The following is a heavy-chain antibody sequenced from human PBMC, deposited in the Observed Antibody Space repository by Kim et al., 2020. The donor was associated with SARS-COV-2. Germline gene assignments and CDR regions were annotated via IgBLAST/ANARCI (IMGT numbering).Heavy chain of an antibody. CDR2: INHSGST. CDR3: ARRGQRAAPVY. V-gene: IGHV4-34*01. J-gene: IGHJ4*02. Sequence: SETLSLTCAVYGGSFSGYYWSWIRQPPGKGLEWIGEINHSGSTNYNPSLKSRVTISVDTSKNQFSLKLSSVTAADTAVYYCARRGQRAAPVYWGQGTLVTVSS. D-gene: IGHD6-25*01. CDR1: GGSFSGYY.